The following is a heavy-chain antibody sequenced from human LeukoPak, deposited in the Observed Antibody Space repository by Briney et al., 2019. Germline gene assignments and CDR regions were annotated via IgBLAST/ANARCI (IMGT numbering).Heavy chain of an antibody. CDR3: ARGRNYYDTSGYYYEGDAFDI. CDR2: ISAYNGNT. D-gene: IGHD3-22*01. V-gene: IGHV1-18*01. J-gene: IGHJ3*02. Sequence: ASVKVSCKASGYTFTSYAISWVRQAPGQGLEWMGWISAYNGNTNYAQKLQGRVTMTTDTSTSTAYMEPRSLRSDDTAVYYCARGRNYYDTSGYYYEGDAFDIWGQGTMVTVSS. CDR1: GYTFTSYA.